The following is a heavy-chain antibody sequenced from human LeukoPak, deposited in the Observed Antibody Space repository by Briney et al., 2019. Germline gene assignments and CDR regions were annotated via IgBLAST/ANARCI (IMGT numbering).Heavy chain of an antibody. CDR1: GHTVTRSD. Sequence: ASVKVSCKASGHTVTRSDMHRGRQAAGQGLEWWGWINPNSGGTNYAQKFQGRVTMTRDTSISTAYMELSRLRSDDTAVYYCARGSPDMIVVVIDYWGQGTLVTVSS. V-gene: IGHV1-2*02. D-gene: IGHD3-22*01. J-gene: IGHJ4*02. CDR3: ARGSPDMIVVVIDY. CDR2: INPNSGGT.